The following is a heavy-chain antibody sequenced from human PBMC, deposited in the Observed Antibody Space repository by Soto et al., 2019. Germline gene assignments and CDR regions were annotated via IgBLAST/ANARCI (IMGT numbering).Heavy chain of an antibody. J-gene: IGHJ4*02. V-gene: IGHV3-23*01. D-gene: IGHD6-19*01. CDR3: AKGDFIEVAGPVDY. Sequence: EVQLLESGGGLVQPGGSLRLSCAASGFTFSSYAMSWVRQAPGKGLEWVSAISGGGGSTYYADSVKGRFTISRDNSKNTLYLQMNSLRAEDTAVYYCAKGDFIEVAGPVDYWGQGTLVTVSS. CDR2: ISGGGGST. CDR1: GFTFSSYA.